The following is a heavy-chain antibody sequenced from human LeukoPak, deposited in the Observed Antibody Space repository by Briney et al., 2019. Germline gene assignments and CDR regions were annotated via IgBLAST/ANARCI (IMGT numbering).Heavy chain of an antibody. CDR1: GFTFSDSA. Sequence: TGGSLRLSCAASGFTFSDSAMHWVRQASGKGLEWVGRISGKAKSYATAYAASVKGRFTISRDDSKNTAYLEMNSLKTEDTAVYYCARLSSVVTEEDFDSWGQGTLVTVSS. CDR3: ARLSSVVTEEDFDS. D-gene: IGHD4-23*01. CDR2: ISGKAKSYAT. V-gene: IGHV3-73*01. J-gene: IGHJ4*02.